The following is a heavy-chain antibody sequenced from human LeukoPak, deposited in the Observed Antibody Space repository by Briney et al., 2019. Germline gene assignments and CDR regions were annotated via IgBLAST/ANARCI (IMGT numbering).Heavy chain of an antibody. CDR1: RLIFSSYW. V-gene: IGHV3-74*01. CDR2: INSDGSST. D-gene: IGHD3-10*01. CDR3: AGHYGSGRYHYYYMDV. Sequence: GGSLRLSCAASRLIFSSYWMHWVRQAPGKGLVWVSRINSDGSSTIYADSVKGRFTISRDYAKNTVYLQMNSLRVDGTAMYYCAGHYGSGRYHYYYMDVWGRGTTVTVSS. J-gene: IGHJ6*03.